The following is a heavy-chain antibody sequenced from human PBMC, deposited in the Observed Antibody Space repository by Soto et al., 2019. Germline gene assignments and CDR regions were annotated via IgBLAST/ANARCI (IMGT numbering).Heavy chain of an antibody. V-gene: IGHV4-38-2*02. Sequence: PSETLSLTCTVSGYSISSSSYWAWIRQPPGKGPEWIASIYHGGTTFYNPSLKSRITISVDRSNNQFSLKLTSVTAADTAVYYCARVHVMVVAGSTFDYWGHGTLVTVSS. J-gene: IGHJ4*01. CDR3: ARVHVMVVAGSTFDY. CDR2: IYHGGTT. CDR1: GYSISSSSY. D-gene: IGHD6-19*01.